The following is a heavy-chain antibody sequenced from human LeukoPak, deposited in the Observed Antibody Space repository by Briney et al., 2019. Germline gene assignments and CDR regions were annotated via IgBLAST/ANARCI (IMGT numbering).Heavy chain of an antibody. CDR2: ISSSSSTI. J-gene: IGHJ5*02. D-gene: IGHD6-13*01. CDR1: GFTFSSYS. CDR3: ARGISWDKLNWFDP. V-gene: IGHV3-48*02. Sequence: GRSLRLSCAASGFTFSSYSMNWVRQAPGKGLEWVSYISSSSSTIYYADSVKGRFTISRDNAKNSLYLQMNSLRDEDTAVYYCARGISWDKLNWFDPWGQGTLVTVSS.